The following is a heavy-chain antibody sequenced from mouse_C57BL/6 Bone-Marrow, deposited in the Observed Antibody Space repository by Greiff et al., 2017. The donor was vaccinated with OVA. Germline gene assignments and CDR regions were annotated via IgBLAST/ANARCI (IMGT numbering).Heavy chain of an antibody. D-gene: IGHD2-4*01. CDR1: GYTFTDYY. CDR2: INPYNGGT. V-gene: IGHV1-19*01. CDR3: AIVIYYDYDDYFDY. J-gene: IGHJ2*01. Sequence: EVKLQESGPVLVKPGASVKMSCKASGYTFTDYYMNWVKQSHGKSLEWIGVINPYNGGTSYNQKFKGKATLTVDKSSSTAYMQLSSLTSEDSAVYYCAIVIYYDYDDYFDYWGQGTTLTVSS.